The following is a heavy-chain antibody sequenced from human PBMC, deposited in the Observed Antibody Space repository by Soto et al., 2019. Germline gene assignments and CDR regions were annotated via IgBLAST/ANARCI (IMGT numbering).Heavy chain of an antibody. D-gene: IGHD6-19*01. V-gene: IGHV6-1*01. J-gene: IGHJ3*02. CDR1: GDSVSSNSAA. CDR3: ARGFGQWLVPLNALDI. Sequence: KQSQTLSLTCAISGDSVSSNSAAWNWIRQSPSRGLEWLGRTYYRSKWYNDYAVSVKSRITINPDTSKNQFSLQLNSVTPEDTAVYYCARGFGQWLVPLNALDIWGQGTMVTVSS. CDR2: TYYRSKWYN.